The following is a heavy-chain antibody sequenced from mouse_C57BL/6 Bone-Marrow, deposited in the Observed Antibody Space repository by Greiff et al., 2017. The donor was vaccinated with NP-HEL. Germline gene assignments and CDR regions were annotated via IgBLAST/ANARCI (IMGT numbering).Heavy chain of an antibody. CDR1: GFTFSDYY. CDR3: ASPIDYGSSLWFAY. Sequence: EVKVVESGGGLVQPGGSLKLSCAASGFTFSDYYMYWVRQTPEKRLEWVAYISNGVGSTYYPDTVKGRFTISRDNAKNTLYLQMSRLKSEDTAMYYCASPIDYGSSLWFAYWGQGTLVTVSA. CDR2: ISNGVGST. D-gene: IGHD1-1*01. V-gene: IGHV5-12*01. J-gene: IGHJ3*01.